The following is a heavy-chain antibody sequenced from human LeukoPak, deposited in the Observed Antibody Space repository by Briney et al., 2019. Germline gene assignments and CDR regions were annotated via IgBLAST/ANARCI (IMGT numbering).Heavy chain of an antibody. J-gene: IGHJ4*02. CDR2: INHSGST. CDR1: GGSFSGYY. Sequence: SETLSLTCAVYGGSFSGYYWSWIRRPPGKGLEWIGEINHSGSTNYNPSLKSRVTISVDTSKNQFSLKLSSVTAADTAVYYCARGLRGHYGSGSYYKRGVYFDYWGQGTLVTVSS. V-gene: IGHV4-34*01. CDR3: ARGLRGHYGSGSYYKRGVYFDY. D-gene: IGHD3-10*01.